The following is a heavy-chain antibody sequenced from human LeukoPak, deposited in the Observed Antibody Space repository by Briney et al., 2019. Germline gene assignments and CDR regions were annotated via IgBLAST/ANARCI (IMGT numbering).Heavy chain of an antibody. J-gene: IGHJ3*02. CDR3: ARSIVGATTDAFDI. CDR1: GGSISSGSYY. D-gene: IGHD1-26*01. V-gene: IGHV4-61*02. Sequence: PSQTLSLTCTVSGGSISSGSYYWSWIRQPAGKGLEWIGRIYTSGSTNYNPSLKSRVTISVDTSKNQFSLKLSSVTAADTAVYYCARSIVGATTDAFDIWGQGTMVTVSS. CDR2: IYTSGST.